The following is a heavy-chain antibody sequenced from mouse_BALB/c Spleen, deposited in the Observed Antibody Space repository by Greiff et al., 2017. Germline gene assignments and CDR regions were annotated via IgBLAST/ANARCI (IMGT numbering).Heavy chain of an antibody. CDR2: IWAGGST. V-gene: IGHV2-9*02. CDR1: GFSLTSYG. CDR3: ARGNYDYDYAMDY. D-gene: IGHD2-4*01. J-gene: IGHJ4*01. Sequence: QVQLKESGPGLVAPSQSLSITCTVSGFSLTSYGVHWVRQPPGKGLEWLGVIWAGGSTNYNSALMSRLSISKDNSKSQVFLKMNSLQTDDTAMYYCARGNYDYDYAMDYWGQGTSVTVSS.